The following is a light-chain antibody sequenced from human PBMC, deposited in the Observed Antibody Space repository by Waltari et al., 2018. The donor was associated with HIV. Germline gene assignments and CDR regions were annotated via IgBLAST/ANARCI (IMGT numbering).Light chain of an antibody. J-gene: IGLJ2*01. CDR1: NIGTKT. CDR3: QVWDSSSDHRV. Sequence: SYVLTQPPSVSVAPGGTARITCGANNIGTKTVHWYRQRPGRAPVLVIHEDSERPSWIPERFSGSNSGNTATLTIGRAEAGDEAAYYCQVWDSSSDHRVFGGGTKLTVL. CDR2: EDS. V-gene: IGLV3-21*04.